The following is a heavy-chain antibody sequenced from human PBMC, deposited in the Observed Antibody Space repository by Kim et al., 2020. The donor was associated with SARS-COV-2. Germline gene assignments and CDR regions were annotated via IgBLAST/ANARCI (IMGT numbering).Heavy chain of an antibody. V-gene: IGHV3-23*03. D-gene: IGHD3-16*01. J-gene: IGHJ3*02. Sequence: LNGRLTISRDNSKNTLYLRMNSVKSEDTGVYYCAKEMDPGGHDLDAFDIWGKGTMVTVSS. CDR3: AKEMDPGGHDLDAFDI.